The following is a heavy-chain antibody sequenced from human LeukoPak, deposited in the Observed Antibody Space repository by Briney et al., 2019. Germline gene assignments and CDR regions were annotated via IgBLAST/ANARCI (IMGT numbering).Heavy chain of an antibody. V-gene: IGHV3-48*03. J-gene: IGHJ6*02. Sequence: GGSLRLLCAAWGYPFSSYEMNWARQSPGKALEWVSYISSSGSTIYYADSVKGRLNISRDNAKNSLYLQMNSLTAEDTAVYYCARGDRGYYYDGMDVWGQGTTVTVSS. CDR3: ARGDRGYYYDGMDV. CDR1: GYPFSSYE. D-gene: IGHD1-14*01. CDR2: ISSSGSTI.